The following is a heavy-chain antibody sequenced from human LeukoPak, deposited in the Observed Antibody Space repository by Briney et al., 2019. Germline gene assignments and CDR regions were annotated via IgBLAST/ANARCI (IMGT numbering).Heavy chain of an antibody. CDR1: GGSFSGYY. D-gene: IGHD3-9*01. Sequence: SETLSLTCAVYGGSFSGYYWSWIRQPPGKGLEWIGSIFHSGSTYYNPSLKSRVTISVDTSKNQFSLKLSSVTAADTAVYYCARRRYFALYYFDYWGQGTLVTVSS. J-gene: IGHJ4*02. CDR3: ARRRYFALYYFDY. V-gene: IGHV4-34*12. CDR2: IFHSGST.